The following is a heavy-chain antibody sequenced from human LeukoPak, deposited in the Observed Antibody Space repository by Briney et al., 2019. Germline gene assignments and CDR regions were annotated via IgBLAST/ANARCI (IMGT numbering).Heavy chain of an antibody. Sequence: GGSLRLTCAASGFTFSNYWMHWVRQAPGKGLVWVSRINSDGNITNYADSVKGRFTISRDNAKNMLYLQMNSLRAEDTAVYYCPRVRYCDYWGQGTLVSVSS. J-gene: IGHJ4*02. V-gene: IGHV3-74*01. D-gene: IGHD2-15*01. CDR2: INSDGNIT. CDR3: PRVRYCDY. CDR1: GFTFSNYW.